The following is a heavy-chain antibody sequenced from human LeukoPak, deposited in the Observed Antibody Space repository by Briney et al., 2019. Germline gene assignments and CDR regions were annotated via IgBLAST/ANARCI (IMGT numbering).Heavy chain of an antibody. CDR3: ARGGDSSSWYNWFDP. V-gene: IGHV3-33*01. Sequence: PGRSLRLSCAASGFTFSSYGMHRVRQAPGKGLEWVAVIWYDGSNKYYADSVKGRFTISRDNSKNTLYLQMNSLGAEDTAVYYCARGGDSSSWYNWFDPWGQGTLVTVSS. D-gene: IGHD6-13*01. CDR1: GFTFSSYG. CDR2: IWYDGSNK. J-gene: IGHJ5*02.